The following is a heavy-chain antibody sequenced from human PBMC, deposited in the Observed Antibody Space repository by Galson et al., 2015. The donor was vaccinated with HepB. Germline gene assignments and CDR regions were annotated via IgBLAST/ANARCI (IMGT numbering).Heavy chain of an antibody. Sequence: SLRLSCAASGFTFSSYAMHWVRQAPGKGLEYVSAISSNGGSTYYADSAKGRFTISRDNSKNTLYLQMSSLRAEDTAVYYCVKDEVQSGGWDTFDYWGQGTLVTVSS. V-gene: IGHV3-64D*06. D-gene: IGHD6-19*01. CDR2: ISSNGGST. CDR3: VKDEVQSGGWDTFDY. J-gene: IGHJ4*02. CDR1: GFTFSSYA.